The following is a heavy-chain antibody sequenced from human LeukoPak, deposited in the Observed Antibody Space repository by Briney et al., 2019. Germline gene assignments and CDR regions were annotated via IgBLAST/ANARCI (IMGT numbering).Heavy chain of an antibody. D-gene: IGHD3-22*01. CDR3: AKALDSSGYYHAFDP. V-gene: IGHV3-74*01. CDR1: GFTFSSHW. Sequence: GGSLRLSCAASGFTFSSHWMHWVRQAPGKGLVWVSRIKYDASSTSYADSVKGRFTISRDNSKNTLYLQMNSLRAEDTAVYYCAKALDSSGYYHAFDPWGQGTLVTVSS. CDR2: IKYDASST. J-gene: IGHJ5*02.